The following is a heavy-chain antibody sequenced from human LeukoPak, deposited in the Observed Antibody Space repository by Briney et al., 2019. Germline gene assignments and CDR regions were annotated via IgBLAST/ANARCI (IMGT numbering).Heavy chain of an antibody. CDR3: AKDRAYYYDSSGYDAFDI. J-gene: IGHJ3*02. D-gene: IGHD3-22*01. CDR1: GFTFDDYA. CDR2: ISWNSGSI. V-gene: IGHV3-9*01. Sequence: PGGSLRLSCAASGFTFDDYAMHWVRQAPGKGLEWVSGISWNSGSIGYADSVKGRFTISRDNAKNSLYLQMNSLRAEDTALYYCAKDRAYYYDSSGYDAFDIWGQGTMVTVSS.